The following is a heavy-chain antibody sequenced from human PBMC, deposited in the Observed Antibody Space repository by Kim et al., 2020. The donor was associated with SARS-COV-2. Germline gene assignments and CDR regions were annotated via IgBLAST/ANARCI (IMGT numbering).Heavy chain of an antibody. CDR1: GFTFSSYA. D-gene: IGHD3-3*01. CDR3: ARRKKTGTIFGVVLDYYYYGMDV. CDR2: ISYDGSNK. J-gene: IGHJ6*02. Sequence: GGSLRLSCAASGFTFSSYAMHWVRQAPGKGLEWVAVISYDGSNKYYADSVKGRFTISRDNSKNTLYLQMNSLRAEDTAVYYCARRKKTGTIFGVVLDYYYYGMDVWGQGTTVTVSS. V-gene: IGHV3-30-3*01.